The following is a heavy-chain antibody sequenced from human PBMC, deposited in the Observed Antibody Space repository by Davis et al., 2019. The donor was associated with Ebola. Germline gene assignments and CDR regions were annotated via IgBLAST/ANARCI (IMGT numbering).Heavy chain of an antibody. Sequence: ESLKISCAASGFTFSSYSMNWVRQPPGKGLEWIGSIYYSGSTYYNPSLKSRVTISVDTSKNQFTLKLSSVTAADTAVYYCAIFGVVIDYWGQGTLVTVSS. V-gene: IGHV4-59*05. CDR2: IYYSGST. CDR1: GFTFSSYSMN. J-gene: IGHJ4*02. CDR3: AIFGVVIDY. D-gene: IGHD3-3*02.